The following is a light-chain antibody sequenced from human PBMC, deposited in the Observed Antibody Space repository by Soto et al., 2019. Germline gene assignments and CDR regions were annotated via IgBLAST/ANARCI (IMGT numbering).Light chain of an antibody. CDR1: QGISNH. J-gene: IGKJ5*01. CDR3: LHHHNFPLT. V-gene: IGKV1-17*03. CDR2: DAS. Sequence: IQLTQSPSEMAASVCDTVTSTSRASQGISNHLVWFQQKPGQVPKRLIYDASVLQAGVSSRFSGSGSGTDFTLTISSLQPEDFATYFCLHHHNFPLTFGQGTRLDNK.